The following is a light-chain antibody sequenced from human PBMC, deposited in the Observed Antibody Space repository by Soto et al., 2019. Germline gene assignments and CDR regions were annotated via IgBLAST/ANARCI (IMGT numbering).Light chain of an antibody. V-gene: IGKV3-20*01. CDR1: QSVSSSH. CDR2: GAT. Sequence: EIVLTQSPGTLSLSPGERATLSCRASQSVSSSHLAWYQQNPGQAPRLLIYGATSRATGIPDRFSGSGSGTDFTLTISRLEPEDFAVYYCQQYGSSPPITFGQGTRLEIK. CDR3: QQYGSSPPIT. J-gene: IGKJ5*01.